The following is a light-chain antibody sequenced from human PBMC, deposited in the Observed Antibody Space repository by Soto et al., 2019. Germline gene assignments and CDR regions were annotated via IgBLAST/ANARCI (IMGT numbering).Light chain of an antibody. J-gene: IGLJ2*01. CDR3: SSYAGSNNVV. Sequence: QSALTQPPSASGSPGQSVTISCTGTSSDVGGYNYVSWYQQHPGKAPKLMIYEVSKRPSGVPDRFSGSKSGNTASLTVSGLQAEEEAEYYCSSYAGSNNVVFGGGTKLTVL. CDR1: SSDVGGYNY. CDR2: EVS. V-gene: IGLV2-8*01.